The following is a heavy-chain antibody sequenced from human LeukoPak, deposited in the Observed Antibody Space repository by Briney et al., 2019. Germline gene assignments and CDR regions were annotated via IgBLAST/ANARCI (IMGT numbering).Heavy chain of an antibody. CDR3: ARDRCSSTSCHTNWFDP. Sequence: SETLSLTCTVSGGSISSYYWSWIRQPPGKGLEWIGYIYYSGSTNYNPSLKSRVTISVDTSKNQFSLKLSSVTAADTAVYYCARDRCSSTSCHTNWFDPGGQANLVTVSS. J-gene: IGHJ5*02. CDR2: IYYSGST. CDR1: GGSISSYY. V-gene: IGHV4-59*01. D-gene: IGHD2-2*02.